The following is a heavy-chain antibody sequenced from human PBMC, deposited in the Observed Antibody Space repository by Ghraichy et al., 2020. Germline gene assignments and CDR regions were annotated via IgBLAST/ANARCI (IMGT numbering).Heavy chain of an antibody. J-gene: IGHJ4*02. CDR2: IYYSGNT. V-gene: IGHV4-39*01. Sequence: SETLSLTCIVSGGSISSISYYWGWIRQPPGKGLEWIGTIYYSGNTYYNPSLKSRVTISIDTSKNQFSLKLSSVTAADTAVYYCARQGTATVRGVIMKKYYFDYWGQGTLVTVSS. D-gene: IGHD3-10*01. CDR1: GGSISSISYY. CDR3: ARQGTATVRGVIMKKYYFDY.